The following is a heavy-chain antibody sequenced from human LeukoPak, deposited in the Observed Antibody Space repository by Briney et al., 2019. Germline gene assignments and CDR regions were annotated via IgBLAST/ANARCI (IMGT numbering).Heavy chain of an antibody. J-gene: IGHJ4*02. CDR2: IYSSGGT. V-gene: IGHV4-39*07. CDR1: GGSISSSSYY. Sequence: SETLSLTCTVSGGSISSSSYYWGWIRQPPGKGLEWIGSIYSSGGTYYNPSLMSRLTMSVDTSRNHFSLKLTSLTAADTAVYYCARNPSLHIVVVTAIDYWGQGTLVTVSS. D-gene: IGHD2-21*02. CDR3: ARNPSLHIVVVTAIDY.